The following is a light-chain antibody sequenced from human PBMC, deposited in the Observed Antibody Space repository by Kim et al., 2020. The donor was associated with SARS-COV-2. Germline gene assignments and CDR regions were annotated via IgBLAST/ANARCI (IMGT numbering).Light chain of an antibody. CDR2: EVN. V-gene: IGLV2-8*01. Sequence: GQSVTISCTGTSSDVGSYNYVSWYQQHPGKAPKLMIYEVNKRPSGVSDRFSGSKSGNTASLTVSGLQAEDEADYYCSSYASSNNLVFGGGTQLTVL. J-gene: IGLJ2*01. CDR1: SSDVGSYNY. CDR3: SSYASSNNLV.